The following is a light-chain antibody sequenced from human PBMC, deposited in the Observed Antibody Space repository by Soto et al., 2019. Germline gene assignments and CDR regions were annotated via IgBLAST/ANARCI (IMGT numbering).Light chain of an antibody. V-gene: IGLV2-14*01. J-gene: IGLJ1*01. CDR2: EVR. CDR3: SSSTSSSTLV. CDR1: ASDVGAYDY. Sequence: LTQPASVSGSPGQSITISCTGTASDVGAYDYVSWYQHHPGKPPKLLIFEVRDRPSGVSNRFSGSKSGNTASLTISGLQPEDEADYFCSSSTSSSTLVFGTGTKVTVL.